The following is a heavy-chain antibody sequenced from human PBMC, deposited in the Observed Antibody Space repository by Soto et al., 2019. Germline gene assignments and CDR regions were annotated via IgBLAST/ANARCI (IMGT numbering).Heavy chain of an antibody. J-gene: IGHJ4*02. D-gene: IGHD2-15*01. CDR2: ISYDGSNK. Sequence: QVQLVESGGGVVQPGRSLRLSCAASGFTFSSYGMHWVRQAPGKGLEWVAVISYDGSNKYYADSVKGRFTISRDNSKNTLYLQMNSLRAEDTAVYYCAKDPPVVAATPGSDYWGKGTLVTVSS. CDR3: AKDPPVVAATPGSDY. CDR1: GFTFSSYG. V-gene: IGHV3-30*18.